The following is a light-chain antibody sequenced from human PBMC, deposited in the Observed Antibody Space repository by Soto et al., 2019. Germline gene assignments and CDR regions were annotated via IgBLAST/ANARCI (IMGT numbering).Light chain of an antibody. V-gene: IGLV1-40*01. CDR2: NDK. CDR1: SSNIGAGYV. CDR3: QSYDNTLACDV. J-gene: IGLJ1*01. Sequence: QTVVTQPPSVSGAPGQRVTISCTGSSSNIGAGYVVHWYQQLPGTAPRLLIFNDKHRSSGVYDRFSGSKSATSASLAIAGLQAEDEADYYCQSYDNTLACDVFGTGTKLTVL.